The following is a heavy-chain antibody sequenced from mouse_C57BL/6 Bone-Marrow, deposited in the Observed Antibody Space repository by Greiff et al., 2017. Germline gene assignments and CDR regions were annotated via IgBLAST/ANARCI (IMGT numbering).Heavy chain of an antibody. CDR3: ARNWPYYYGSSDWYFDV. V-gene: IGHV2-2*01. J-gene: IGHJ1*03. CDR1: GFSLTSYG. CDR2: IWSGGST. Sequence: LQESGPGLVQPSQSLSITCTVSGFSLTSYGVHWVRQSPGKGLEWLGVIWSGGSTDYNAAFISRLSISKDNSKSQVFFKMNSLQADETAIYYCARNWPYYYGSSDWYFDVWGTGTTVTVSS. D-gene: IGHD1-1*01.